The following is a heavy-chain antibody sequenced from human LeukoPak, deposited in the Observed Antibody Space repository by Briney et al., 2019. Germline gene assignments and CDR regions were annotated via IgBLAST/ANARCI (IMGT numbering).Heavy chain of an antibody. J-gene: IGHJ4*02. D-gene: IGHD2-21*02. CDR1: GYTFTSYY. CDR2: INPSGGST. CDR3: ARQAYCGGDCYSDYYFDY. V-gene: IGHV1-46*01. Sequence: AASVKVSCKASGYTFTSYYMHWVRQAPGQGLERMGIINPSGGSTSYAQKFQGRVTMTRDTSTSTVYMELSSLRSEDTAVYYCARQAYCGGDCYSDYYFDYWGQGTLVTVSS.